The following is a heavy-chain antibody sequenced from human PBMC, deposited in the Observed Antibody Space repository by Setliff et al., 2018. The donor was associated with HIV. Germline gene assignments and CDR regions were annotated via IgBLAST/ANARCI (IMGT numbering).Heavy chain of an antibody. CDR1: GYTFTNYA. CDR2: ITAGNGNT. D-gene: IGHD4-4*01. J-gene: IGHJ4*02. V-gene: IGHV1-3*01. CDR3: ARALHYSNYVYFDY. Sequence: ASVKVSCKASGYTFTNYAMHWVRQAPGQRLEWMGWITAGNGNTEYSQKFQGRVTITRDTSASTVYMELSSLRSEDTAVFYCARALHYSNYVYFDYWGQGTLVTVSS.